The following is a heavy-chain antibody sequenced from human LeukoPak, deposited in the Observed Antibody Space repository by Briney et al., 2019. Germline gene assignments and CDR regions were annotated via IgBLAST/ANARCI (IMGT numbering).Heavy chain of an antibody. CDR1: GYSFTSYW. J-gene: IGHJ3*02. CDR2: IYPGDSDT. Sequence: ASVKVSCKASGYSFTSYWIGWVRQMPGEGLEWMGIIYPGDSDTRYSPSFQGQVTISADKSISTAYLQWSSLKASDTAMYYCARPGQLVDAFDIWGQGTMVTVSS. CDR3: ARPGQLVDAFDI. V-gene: IGHV5-51*01. D-gene: IGHD6-13*01.